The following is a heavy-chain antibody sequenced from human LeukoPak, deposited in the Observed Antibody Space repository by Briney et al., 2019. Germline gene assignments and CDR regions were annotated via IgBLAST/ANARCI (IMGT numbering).Heavy chain of an antibody. D-gene: IGHD6-19*01. CDR3: ASASSGRRELDY. J-gene: IGHJ4*02. CDR2: ISYLGST. Sequence: SETLSLTCTVSGGSISSYHWSWIRQPPGKGLEWIGYISYLGSTNYNPSLKSRVTISVDTSKNQFSLKGNSVTAADTAEYYCASASSGRRELDYWGQGTLVTVSS. CDR1: GGSISSYH. V-gene: IGHV4-59*01.